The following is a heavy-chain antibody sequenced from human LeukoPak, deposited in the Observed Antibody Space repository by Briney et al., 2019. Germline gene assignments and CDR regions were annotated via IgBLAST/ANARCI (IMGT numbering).Heavy chain of an antibody. CDR3: ARGKRPEYYFDY. J-gene: IGHJ4*02. V-gene: IGHV3-21*01. CDR2: ISSSSSYI. CDR1: GFTFSSYS. Sequence: GGSLRLSCAASGFTFSSYSMNWVRQAPGKGLEWVSSISSSSSYIYYADSVKGRFTISRDNSKNTLYLQMNSLRAEDTAVYYCARGKRPEYYFDYWGQGTLVTVSS.